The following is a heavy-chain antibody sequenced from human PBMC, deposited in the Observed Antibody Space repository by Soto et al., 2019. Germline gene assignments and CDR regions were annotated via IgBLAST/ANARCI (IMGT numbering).Heavy chain of an antibody. J-gene: IGHJ3*02. D-gene: IGHD6-19*01. CDR3: ATPSDSSGWPHDAFDI. V-gene: IGHV4-39*01. CDR1: GGSISSSSYY. CDR2: IYTSGRT. Sequence: SETLSLTCSLSGGSISSSSYYWGWIRQPPGKALEWIGSIYTSGRTYYNPSLKSRVTIAVDTSKNQFSLNLSSVTAADTALYYCATPSDSSGWPHDAFDIWGQGTMVTVSS.